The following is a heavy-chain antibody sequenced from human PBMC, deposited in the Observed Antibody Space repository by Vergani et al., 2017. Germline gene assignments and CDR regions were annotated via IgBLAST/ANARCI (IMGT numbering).Heavy chain of an antibody. CDR2: IGTAGDT. J-gene: IGHJ6*03. V-gene: IGHV3-13*01. CDR1: GFTFSTYD. D-gene: IGHD3-22*01. CDR3: AKDSVYYYENYYYYYMDV. Sequence: EVQLVESGGGLVQPGGSLRLSCAASGFTFSTYDMHWVRQATGKGLEWVSAIGTAGDTYYPGSVKGRFTISRENAKNSLYLQMNGLRAGDTAVYYCAKDSVYYYENYYYYYMDVWGKGTTVTVSS.